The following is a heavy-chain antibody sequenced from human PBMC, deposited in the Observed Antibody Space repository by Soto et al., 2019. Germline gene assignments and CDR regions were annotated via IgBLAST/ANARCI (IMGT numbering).Heavy chain of an antibody. CDR1: GFTFNNYW. D-gene: IGHD1-1*01. Sequence: GGSLRLSCAASGFTFNNYWMHWVRQAPGKGLVWVSRINTDGSRTNYADSVKGRFTTSRDNAKNTLYLQMDSLRAEDTAVYYCAKVATGSYNWFDPWGQGTLVTVSS. CDR2: INTDGSRT. CDR3: AKVATGSYNWFDP. J-gene: IGHJ5*02. V-gene: IGHV3-74*01.